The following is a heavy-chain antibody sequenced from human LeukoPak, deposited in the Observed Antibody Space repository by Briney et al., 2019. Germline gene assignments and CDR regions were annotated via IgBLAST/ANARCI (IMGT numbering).Heavy chain of an antibody. CDR3: ARNPVTTKYFDY. J-gene: IGHJ4*02. CDR1: GYTFTGSY. D-gene: IGHD4-17*01. Sequence: ASVKVSCKASGYTFTGSYMHWVRQAPGQGLEWMGIINPSGGSTRYAQKFQGRVTMTRDTSTSTVYMELSSLRSEDTAVYYCARNPVTTKYFDYWGQGTLVTVSS. CDR2: INPSGGST. V-gene: IGHV1-46*01.